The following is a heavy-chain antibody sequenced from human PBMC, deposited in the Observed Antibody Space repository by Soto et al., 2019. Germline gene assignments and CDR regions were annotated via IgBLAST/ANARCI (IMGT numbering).Heavy chain of an antibody. D-gene: IGHD2-21*01. Sequence: ASVKVSCKASGYIFSDYGINWVRLALGQGLEWMGWIIPYNDNTKYAENLQGRVTLTTDTSTNTVYMELRSLTPDDTGVYFCARKPYSHYYGMDVWGQGTSVTVSS. V-gene: IGHV1-18*01. CDR3: ARKPYSHYYGMDV. J-gene: IGHJ6*02. CDR2: IIPYNDNT. CDR1: GYIFSDYG.